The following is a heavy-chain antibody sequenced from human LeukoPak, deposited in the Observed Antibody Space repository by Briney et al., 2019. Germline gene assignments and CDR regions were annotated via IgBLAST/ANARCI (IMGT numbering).Heavy chain of an antibody. CDR2: ISYDGSNK. Sequence: GRSLRLSCAASGFTFSSYAMHWVRQAPGKGLEWVAVISYDGSNKYYADSVKGRFTISRDNSKNTLYLQMNSLRAADTAVYYCATWIQLWSTTTDAFDIWGQGTMVTVSS. CDR1: GFTFSSYA. CDR3: ATWIQLWSTTTDAFDI. V-gene: IGHV3-30*04. J-gene: IGHJ3*02. D-gene: IGHD5-18*01.